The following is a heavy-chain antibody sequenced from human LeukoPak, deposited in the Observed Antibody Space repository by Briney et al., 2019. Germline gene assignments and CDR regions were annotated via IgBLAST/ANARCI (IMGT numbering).Heavy chain of an antibody. Sequence: SETLSLTCTVSGGFISSYYWSWIRQPPGKGLEWIGYVAYSGSTDYNPSLKRRVTISVVTSKNQFSLKMTSVNAADTGVYYCARQRGYYFDYWGQGILDTVSS. J-gene: IGHJ4*02. CDR1: GGFISSYY. CDR3: ARQRGYYFDY. CDR2: VAYSGST. D-gene: IGHD3-10*01. V-gene: IGHV4-59*01.